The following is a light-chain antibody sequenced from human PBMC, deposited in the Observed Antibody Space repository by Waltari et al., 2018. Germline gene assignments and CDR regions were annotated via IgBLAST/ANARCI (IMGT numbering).Light chain of an antibody. CDR3: QQSYSIPFT. CDR1: QSISKY. J-gene: IGKJ4*01. CDR2: TAS. V-gene: IGKV1-39*01. Sequence: DIQMTQSPSSLSTSVGDKVTITCRASQSISKYLNWYQQRPGKAPKLLIYTASTLKSGVPSRFSGSGSGTDFTLTISSLQPEDFGTYYCQQSYSIPFTFGGGTKVEIK.